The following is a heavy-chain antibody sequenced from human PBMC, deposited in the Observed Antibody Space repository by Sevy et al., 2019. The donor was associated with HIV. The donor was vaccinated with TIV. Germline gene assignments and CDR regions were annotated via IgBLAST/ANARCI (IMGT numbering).Heavy chain of an antibody. J-gene: IGHJ4*02. CDR3: ARAGCSKPHDY. D-gene: IGHD3-10*02. V-gene: IGHV3-23*01. CDR2: FSFGCGKI. CDR1: GFTFSSYA. Sequence: GALRLSCAASGFTFSSYAMSWVRQAPGKGLEWVSTFSFGCGKINYADSVKGRFTISRDNSKNTLYLQMHSLRAEDTAVYYCARAGCSKPHDYWGQGTLVTVSS.